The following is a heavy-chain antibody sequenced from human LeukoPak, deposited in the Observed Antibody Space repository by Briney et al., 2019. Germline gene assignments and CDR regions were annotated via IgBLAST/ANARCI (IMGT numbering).Heavy chain of an antibody. Sequence: GASVKVSCKASGYTFTSYGISWVRQAPGQGLEWMGWISAYNGNTNYAQKLQGRVTMTTDTSTSTAYMELRGLRSDDTAVYYCARADVLRYFDWLNPFDYWGQGTLVTVSS. J-gene: IGHJ4*02. CDR3: ARADVLRYFDWLNPFDY. V-gene: IGHV1-18*01. CDR2: ISAYNGNT. CDR1: GYTFTSYG. D-gene: IGHD3-9*01.